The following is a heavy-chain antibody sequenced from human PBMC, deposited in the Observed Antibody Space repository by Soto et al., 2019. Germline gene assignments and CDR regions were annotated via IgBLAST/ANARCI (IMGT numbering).Heavy chain of an antibody. CDR3: AREKYYYDSSGYYPDAFDI. J-gene: IGHJ3*02. V-gene: IGHV3-30-3*01. CDR2: ISYDGSNK. D-gene: IGHD3-22*01. Sequence: QVQLVESGGGVVQPGRSLRLSCAASGFTFSSYAMHWVRQAPGKGLEWVAVISYDGSNKYYADSVKGRFTISRDNSKNTLYLQMNSLRAEDTAVYYCAREKYYYDSSGYYPDAFDIWGQGTMVTVSS. CDR1: GFTFSSYA.